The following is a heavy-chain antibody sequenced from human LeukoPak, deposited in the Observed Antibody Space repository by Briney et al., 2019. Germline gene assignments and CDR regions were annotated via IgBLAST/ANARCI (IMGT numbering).Heavy chain of an antibody. J-gene: IGHJ4*02. CDR3: ARGGVSGWYIFDC. V-gene: IGHV1-46*01. Sequence: ASVKVSCKASGYTFTSNYIHWVRQAPGQGLEWMGMIYPRDGSTSYAQKFQGRVTMTRDTSTSTVYMELSSLRSEDTAVYYCARGGVSGWYIFDCWGQGTLVTVSS. D-gene: IGHD6-19*01. CDR2: IYPRDGST. CDR1: GYTFTSNY.